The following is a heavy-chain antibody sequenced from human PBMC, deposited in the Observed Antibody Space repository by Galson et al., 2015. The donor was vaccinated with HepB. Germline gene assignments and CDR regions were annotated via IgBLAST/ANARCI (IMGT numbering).Heavy chain of an antibody. V-gene: IGHV4-4*07. CDR1: GGSISSYY. CDR2: IYTSGST. Sequence: SETLSLTCTVSGGSISSYYWSWIRQPAGKGLEWIGRIYTSGSTNYNPSLKSRVTMSVDTSKNQFSLKLSSVTAADTAVYYCARAATGNKYCSGGSCYAWFDPWGQGTLVSVSS. J-gene: IGHJ5*02. D-gene: IGHD2-15*01. CDR3: ARAATGNKYCSGGSCYAWFDP.